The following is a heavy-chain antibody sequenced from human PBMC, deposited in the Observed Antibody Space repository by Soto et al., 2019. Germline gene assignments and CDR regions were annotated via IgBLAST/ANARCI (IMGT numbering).Heavy chain of an antibody. CDR1: GFTFSSYG. D-gene: IGHD5-12*01. V-gene: IGHV3-30*18. Sequence: GGSLRLSCAASGFTFSSYGMHGVRQAPGKGLEWVAVISYDGSNKYYADSVKGRFTISRDNSKNTLYLQMNSLRAEDTAVYYCAKDGPEMATIDYYYGIDVWGQGTTVTVSS. CDR2: ISYDGSNK. CDR3: AKDGPEMATIDYYYGIDV. J-gene: IGHJ6*02.